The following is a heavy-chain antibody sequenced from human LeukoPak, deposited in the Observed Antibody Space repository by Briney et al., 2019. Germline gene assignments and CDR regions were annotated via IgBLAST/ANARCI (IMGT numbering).Heavy chain of an antibody. J-gene: IGHJ4*02. D-gene: IGHD3-3*01. V-gene: IGHV3-30*02. Sequence: PGGSLRLSCAASGFNFSIYGMHWVRQAPGKGLEWVTFVRYDQSATVYADSVQGRFAISRDNSKNTVYLQMNSLRVEDTALYFCVKDQGECPGSRCYLRFLEYWGQGTLVFVSS. CDR2: VRYDQSAT. CDR1: GFNFSIYG. CDR3: VKDQGECPGSRCYLRFLEY.